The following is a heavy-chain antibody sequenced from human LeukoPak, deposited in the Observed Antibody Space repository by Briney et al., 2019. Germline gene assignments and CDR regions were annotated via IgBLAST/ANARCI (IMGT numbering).Heavy chain of an antibody. V-gene: IGHV3-74*01. CDR3: TRGEDYVVEVTATTWTLFDY. CDR2: INGDGSET. D-gene: IGHD2-15*01. CDR1: GFTFSSHW. Sequence: PGGSLRLSCSASGFTFSSHWMHWVRQAPGKGLVWVSRINGDGSETNYAGSVRGRFTISRDNAKNTVYLQTNSLRADDTAVYYCTRGEDYVVEVTATTWTLFDYWGQGTLVTVSS. J-gene: IGHJ4*02.